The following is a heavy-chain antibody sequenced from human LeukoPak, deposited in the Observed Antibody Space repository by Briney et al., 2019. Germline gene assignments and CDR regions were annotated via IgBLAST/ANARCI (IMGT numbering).Heavy chain of an antibody. Sequence: GGSLRLSCAASGFTFSSYAMCWVRQAPGKGLEWVSAISGSGGSTYYADSVKGRFTISRDNSKNTLYLQMNSLRAEDTAVYYCAKSFWPYYYGSGSYYQADYYYYGMDVWGQGTTVTVSS. CDR2: ISGSGGST. CDR3: AKSFWPYYYGSGSYYQADYYYYGMDV. V-gene: IGHV3-23*01. D-gene: IGHD3-10*01. J-gene: IGHJ6*02. CDR1: GFTFSSYA.